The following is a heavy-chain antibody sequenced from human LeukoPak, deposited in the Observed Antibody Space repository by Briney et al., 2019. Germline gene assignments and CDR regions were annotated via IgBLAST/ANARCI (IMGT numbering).Heavy chain of an antibody. CDR1: GFTFSSYE. J-gene: IGHJ4*02. V-gene: IGHV3-48*03. CDR3: ARGEQLDYFAY. CDR2: ISTSGTTE. D-gene: IGHD1-26*01. Sequence: GGPLSLSCAASGFTFSSYEMSWVRPAPGKGLEWVSYISTSGTTEKYADSVKGRFTISRDNAKNSLYLQMYSLRAEDTAVYYCARGEQLDYFAYWGQGALVTVSS.